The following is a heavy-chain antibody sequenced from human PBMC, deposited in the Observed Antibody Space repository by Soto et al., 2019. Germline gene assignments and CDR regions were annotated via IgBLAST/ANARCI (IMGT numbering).Heavy chain of an antibody. D-gene: IGHD2-8*01. J-gene: IGHJ4*02. Sequence: QVQLVQSGAEVKKPGASVKVSCKASGYTFTSYYMHWVRQAPGQGLEWMGIINPSGGSTSYAQKCEGRVTRPRDTSTSTVYKELSSRRSEDTAVYSCSRETKWCNDYWGPGTLVTVSS. CDR1: GYTFTSYY. V-gene: IGHV1-46*01. CDR2: INPSGGST. CDR3: SRETKWCNDY.